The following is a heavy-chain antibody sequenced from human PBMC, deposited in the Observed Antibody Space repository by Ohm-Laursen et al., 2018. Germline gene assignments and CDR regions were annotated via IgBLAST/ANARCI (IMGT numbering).Heavy chain of an antibody. CDR1: GFTLSGYW. CDR3: ARAYYDFWSGYYVSGMDV. J-gene: IGHJ6*02. CDR2: IKQDGSDK. D-gene: IGHD3-3*01. Sequence: SLRLSCAASGFTLSGYWMTWVRQAPGKGLEWVANIKQDGSDKYYVDSVKGRFTISRDNAKNSLYLQMNSLRAEDTAVYYCARAYYDFWSGYYVSGMDVWGQGTTVTVSS. V-gene: IGHV3-7*01.